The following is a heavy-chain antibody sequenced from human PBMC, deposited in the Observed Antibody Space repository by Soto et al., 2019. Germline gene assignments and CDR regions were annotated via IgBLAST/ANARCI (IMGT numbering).Heavy chain of an antibody. CDR1: GDSISTGGYT. CDR2: TYHGGTP. CDR3: ARETYGDYVGYCDP. Sequence: PSETVAPTCYLSGDSISTGGYTAPWIPPPPRRALEGIGNTYHGGTPFYNPSRKSRVIIAVARSKNQFSLKVRSVTAADTAVYSCARETYGDYVGYCDPWGQGILVTVSS. D-gene: IGHD4-17*01. J-gene: IGHJ5*02. V-gene: IGHV4-30-2*01.